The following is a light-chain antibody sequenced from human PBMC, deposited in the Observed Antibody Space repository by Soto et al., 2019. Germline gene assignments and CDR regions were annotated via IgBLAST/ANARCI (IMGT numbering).Light chain of an antibody. J-gene: IGKJ5*01. V-gene: IGKV3-20*01. CDR3: QQYGSSPLIT. Sequence: EIVLTQSPGTLSLSPGERATLSCRASQSVSSSYLAWYQQKPGQAPRLLIYGASSRPTGIPDRFSGSGSGTDFTLTISRLEPEEFPVYYCQQYGSSPLITFGQGTRLEIK. CDR1: QSVSSSY. CDR2: GAS.